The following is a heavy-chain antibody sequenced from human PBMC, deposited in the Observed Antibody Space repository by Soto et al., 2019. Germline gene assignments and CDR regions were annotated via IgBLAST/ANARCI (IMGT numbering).Heavy chain of an antibody. CDR3: ASSSSSLFSILDV. CDR1: GYTFTGYY. V-gene: IGHV1-2*04. D-gene: IGHD6-6*01. Sequence: ASVKVSCKASGYTFTGYYMHWVRQAPGQGLEWMGWINPNSGGTNYAQKFQGWVTMTRDTSISTAYMELSRLRSDDTAVYYCASSSSSLFSILDVWGKGTTVTVSS. CDR2: INPNSGGT. J-gene: IGHJ6*04.